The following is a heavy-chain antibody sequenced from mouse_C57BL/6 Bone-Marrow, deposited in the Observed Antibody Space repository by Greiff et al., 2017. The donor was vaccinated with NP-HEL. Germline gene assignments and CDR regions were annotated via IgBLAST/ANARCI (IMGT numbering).Heavy chain of an antibody. D-gene: IGHD3-3*01. Sequence: QVQLQQPGAELVKPGASVKLSCKASGYTFTSYWMQWVKQRPGQGLEWIGEIDPSDSYTNYNQQFKGKATLTVDTSSSTAYMQLSSLTSEDSAVYYCAREGAGPWFAYWGQGTLVTVSA. CDR2: IDPSDSYT. CDR1: GYTFTSYW. V-gene: IGHV1-50*01. J-gene: IGHJ3*01. CDR3: AREGAGPWFAY.